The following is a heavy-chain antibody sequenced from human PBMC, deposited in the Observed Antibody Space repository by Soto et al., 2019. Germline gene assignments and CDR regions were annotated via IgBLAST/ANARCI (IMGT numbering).Heavy chain of an antibody. V-gene: IGHV1-8*01. Sequence: ASVKVSCKASGYTFTSYDINWVRQATGQGLKWMGWMNPNSGNTGYAQKFQGRVTMTRNTSISTAYMELSSLRSEDTAVYYCARGRPSGGWYGYYYYGMDVWGQGTTVTVSS. D-gene: IGHD6-19*01. CDR3: ARGRPSGGWYGYYYYGMDV. J-gene: IGHJ6*02. CDR1: GYTFTSYD. CDR2: MNPNSGNT.